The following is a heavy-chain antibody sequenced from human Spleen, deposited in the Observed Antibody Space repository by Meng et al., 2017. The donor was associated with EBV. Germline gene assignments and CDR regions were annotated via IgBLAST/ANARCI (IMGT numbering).Heavy chain of an antibody. CDR2: ITHSEKT. V-gene: IGHV4-34*01. CDR3: ARPQYFDWLLYSGAPIDF. D-gene: IGHD3-9*01. CDR1: GETCTYYI. Sequence: QVTLYRVGAGPLTPSQTLSLPCDVNGETCTYYICSCIRHSRGKGLEWIGEITHSEKTILNPSLKSRLTLSVDPSKNQFSLKLTSLTAADTAVYYCARPQYFDWLLYSGAPIDFWGPGTLVTVSS. J-gene: IGHJ4*02.